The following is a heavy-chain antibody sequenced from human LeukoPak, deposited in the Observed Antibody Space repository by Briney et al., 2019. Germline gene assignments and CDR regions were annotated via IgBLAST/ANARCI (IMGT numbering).Heavy chain of an antibody. V-gene: IGHV3-7*01. Sequence: GGSLRLSCEASGFTFGSYWMSWVRQAPGKGLEWVANIKPDRSEKDYVDSVKGRFTISRDNAKNSLYLQMNSLRAEDTAVYYCVGGPKTTGVDWGQGTLVTVSS. CDR2: IKPDRSEK. J-gene: IGHJ4*02. D-gene: IGHD4-23*01. CDR1: GFTFGSYW. CDR3: VGGPKTTGVD.